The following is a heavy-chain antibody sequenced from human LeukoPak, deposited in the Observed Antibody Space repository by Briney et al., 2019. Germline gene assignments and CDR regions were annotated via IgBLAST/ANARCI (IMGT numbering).Heavy chain of an antibody. Sequence: SGPTLVNPTQTLTLTCTFSGFSLSTSAVSVGWIRQHPGKALECLAVIYWNDDKRYSPSLKSRLTITKDTSKNQVVLTMTNMDPVDTATYYCARQIVTGVQFDYWGQGTLVTLSS. J-gene: IGHJ4*02. CDR2: IYWNDDK. CDR3: ARQIVTGVQFDY. CDR1: GFSLSTSAVS. D-gene: IGHD2/OR15-2a*01. V-gene: IGHV2-5*01.